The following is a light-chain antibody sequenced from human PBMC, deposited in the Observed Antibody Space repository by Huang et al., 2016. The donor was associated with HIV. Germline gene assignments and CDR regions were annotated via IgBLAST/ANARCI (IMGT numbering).Light chain of an antibody. V-gene: IGKV1-39*01. CDR1: QTINKY. CDR2: AAS. CDR3: QQSYATPRT. Sequence: DIQMTQFPTSLSASVGDRLSISCRASQTINKYLNWYQQNPGTPPKLRISAASSLKDRGPSRFSGSGSDTHFTLAINNLQPEDSATYYCQQSYATPRTFGQGTKVEI. J-gene: IGKJ2*01.